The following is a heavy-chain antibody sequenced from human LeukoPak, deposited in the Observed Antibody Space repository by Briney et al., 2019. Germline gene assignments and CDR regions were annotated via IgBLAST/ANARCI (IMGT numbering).Heavy chain of an antibody. D-gene: IGHD2-2*01. J-gene: IGHJ3*02. Sequence: PSETLSLTCTVSGGSISSYYWSWIRQPPGKGLEWIGYIYYSGSTNYNPSLKSRVTISVDTSKNQFSLKLSSVTAADTAVYYCARTRRYCSSTSCSRGDAFDIWGQGTVVTVSS. V-gene: IGHV4-59*01. CDR1: GGSISSYY. CDR3: ARTRRYCSSTSCSRGDAFDI. CDR2: IYYSGST.